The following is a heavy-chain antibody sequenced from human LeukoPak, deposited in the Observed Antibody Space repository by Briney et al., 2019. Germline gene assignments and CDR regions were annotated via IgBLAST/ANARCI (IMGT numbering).Heavy chain of an antibody. CDR2: INHSGST. CDR3: ASTCSSTSCPFSS. D-gene: IGHD2-2*01. CDR1: GGSFSGYY. V-gene: IGHV4-34*01. J-gene: IGHJ5*02. Sequence: SETLSLTCAVYGGSFSGYYWSWIRQPPGKGLEWIGEINHSGSTNYNPSLKSRVTISVDTSKNQFSLKLSSVTAADTAVYCCASTCSSTSCPFSSWGQGTLVTVSS.